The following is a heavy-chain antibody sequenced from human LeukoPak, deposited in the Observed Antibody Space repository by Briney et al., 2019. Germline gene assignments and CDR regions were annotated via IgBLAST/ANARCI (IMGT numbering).Heavy chain of an antibody. V-gene: IGHV1-18*01. CDR3: AREQDYYYDSSGYYY. J-gene: IGHJ4*02. Sequence: ASVKVSCKASGYTFTSYGISWVRQAPGQGLEWMGWISAYNGNTNYAQKLQGRVTMTTDTSTSTAYMELRSLRFDDTAVYYCAREQDYYYDSSGYYYWGRGTLVTVSS. CDR2: ISAYNGNT. CDR1: GYTFTSYG. D-gene: IGHD3-22*01.